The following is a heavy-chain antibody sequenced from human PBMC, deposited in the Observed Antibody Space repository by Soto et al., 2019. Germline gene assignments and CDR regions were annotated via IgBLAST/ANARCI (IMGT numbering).Heavy chain of an antibody. CDR3: ARSRRGAYGSGWYSPSGYYNYGIDV. V-gene: IGHV5-51*01. CDR2: IYPGDSDT. CDR1: GYNFTTYW. J-gene: IGHJ6*02. Sequence: PGESLKISCQAFGYNFTTYWIGWVRQMPGKGLEWMGIIYPGDSDTKYSPSLQGQVTISADTSISTAYLQWTSLKASDTAMYYCARSRRGAYGSGWYSPSGYYNYGIDVWGQGTKVIVSS. D-gene: IGHD6-19*01.